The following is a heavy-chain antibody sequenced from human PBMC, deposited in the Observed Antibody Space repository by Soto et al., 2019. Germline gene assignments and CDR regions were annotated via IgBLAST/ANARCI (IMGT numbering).Heavy chain of an antibody. D-gene: IGHD2-15*01. J-gene: IGHJ4*02. Sequence: QVQLVQSGAEVKKPGASVKVSCKASGYTFTSYGITWVRQAPGQGLEWMGWISAYNGNTNYAQKLQGRVTMTTDTSTSTAYMELTSLRSDDTAVYYCARDPPLYCSGGSCYKWSLYFDYWGQGTLVTVSS. CDR2: ISAYNGNT. CDR1: GYTFTSYG. V-gene: IGHV1-18*01. CDR3: ARDPPLYCSGGSCYKWSLYFDY.